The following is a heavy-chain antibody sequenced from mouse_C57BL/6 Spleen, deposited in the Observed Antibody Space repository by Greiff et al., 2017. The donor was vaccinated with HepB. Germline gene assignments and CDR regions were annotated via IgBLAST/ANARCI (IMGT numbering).Heavy chain of an antibody. CDR1: GYTFTSYW. V-gene: IGHV1-74*01. CDR2: IHPSDSDT. J-gene: IGHJ1*03. D-gene: IGHD1-1*01. Sequence: QVQLQQPGAELVKPGASVKVSCKASGYTFTSYWMHWVKQSPGQGLEWIGRIHPSDSDTNYNQKFKGKATVTVDKSSSTDYMQLSSLTSEDSAVYYCAMRDYYGSSWYFDVWGTGTTVTVSS. CDR3: AMRDYYGSSWYFDV.